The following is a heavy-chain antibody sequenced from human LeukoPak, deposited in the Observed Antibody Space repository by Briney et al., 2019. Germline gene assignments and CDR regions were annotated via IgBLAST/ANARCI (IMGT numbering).Heavy chain of an antibody. D-gene: IGHD3-10*01. CDR2: IYYSGST. J-gene: IGHJ4*02. V-gene: IGHV4-59*01. Sequence: SETLSLTCTVSGGSISSYYWSWIRQPPGKGLEWIGYIYYSGSTNYNPSLKSRVTISVDTSKNQFSLELSSVTAADTAVYYCARYGMVRGFVDYWGQGTLVTVSS. CDR1: GGSISSYY. CDR3: ARYGMVRGFVDY.